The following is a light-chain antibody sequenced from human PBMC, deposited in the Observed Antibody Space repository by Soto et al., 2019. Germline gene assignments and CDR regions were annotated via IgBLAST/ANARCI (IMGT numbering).Light chain of an antibody. CDR2: DAS. Sequence: EIVMTQSPDTLSVSPGDRATLSCRASRSVSSSYLAWYQQKPGQAPRLLIYDASNRATGIPARFSGSGSGTDFTLTISSLEPEDFAVYYCQQRSNWPPTWTFGQGTKVDIK. V-gene: IGKV3-11*01. CDR1: RSVSSSY. J-gene: IGKJ1*01. CDR3: QQRSNWPPTWT.